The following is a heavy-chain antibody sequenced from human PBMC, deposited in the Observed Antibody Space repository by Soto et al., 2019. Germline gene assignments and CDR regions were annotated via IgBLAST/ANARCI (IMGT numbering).Heavy chain of an antibody. Sequence: SRTLSLTCAISGDSVSGNSPTGDWISHSPSRGLGWLGRTYYRSKWYSDYAVSVKSRITINADTSKNQFSLQLNSVTPEDTAIYYCTRGGYNWFDPWGQGTLVTVSS. CDR3: TRGGYNWFDP. CDR1: GDSVSGNSPT. J-gene: IGHJ5*02. CDR2: TYYRSKWYS. V-gene: IGHV6-1*01.